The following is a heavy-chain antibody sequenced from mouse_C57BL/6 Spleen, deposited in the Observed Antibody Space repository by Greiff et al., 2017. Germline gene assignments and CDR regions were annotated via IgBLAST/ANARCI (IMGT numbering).Heavy chain of an antibody. V-gene: IGHV1-80*01. Sequence: VKLQESGAELVKPGASVKISCKASGYAFSSYWMNWVKQRPGKGLEWIGQIYPGDGDTNYNGKFKGKATLTADKSSSTAYMQLSSLTSEDSAVYFCARETRSYYGSSFYAMDYWGQGTSVTVSS. J-gene: IGHJ4*01. CDR2: IYPGDGDT. CDR1: GYAFSSYW. CDR3: ARETRSYYGSSFYAMDY. D-gene: IGHD1-1*01.